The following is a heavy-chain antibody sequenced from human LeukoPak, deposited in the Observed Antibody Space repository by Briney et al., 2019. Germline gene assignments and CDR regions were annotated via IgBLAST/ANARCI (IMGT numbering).Heavy chain of an antibody. CDR1: GFTLSGNH. J-gene: IGHJ4*02. V-gene: IGHV3-66*02. CDR2: IYSDGGT. D-gene: IGHD5-24*01. CDR3: ARDPRDGYGHFDY. Sequence: GGSLRLSCVVSGFTLSGNHMNWVRQAPGKGLKWVSVIYSDGGTYYADSVKGRFTISRDSSRNTLSLQMNSLKPEDTAVYYCARDPRDGYGHFDYWGQGTLVTVSS.